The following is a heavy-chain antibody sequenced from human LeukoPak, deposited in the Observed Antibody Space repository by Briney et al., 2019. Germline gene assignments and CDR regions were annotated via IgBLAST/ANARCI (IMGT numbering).Heavy chain of an antibody. Sequence: GGSLRLSCAASGFTFSSYEMNWVRQAPGKGLEWVSYISSSGSNIYYADSVKGRFTISRDNAKNSLYLQMNSLRAEDTAAYYCVRDSPSPGWGQGTLVTVSS. CDR1: GFTFSSYE. CDR3: VRDSPSPG. V-gene: IGHV3-48*03. J-gene: IGHJ4*02. CDR2: ISSSGSNI.